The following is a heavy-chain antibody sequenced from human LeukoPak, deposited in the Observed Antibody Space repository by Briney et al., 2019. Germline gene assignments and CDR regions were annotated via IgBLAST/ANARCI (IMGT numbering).Heavy chain of an antibody. CDR3: ARTSRYCSGGSCYYFDY. CDR1: GDSISSGDYY. Sequence: SQTLSLTCTVSGDSISSGDYYWSWIRQPAGKGLEWIGRIYTSGSTNYNPSLKSRVTISVDTSKNQFSLKLSSVTAADTAVYYCARTSRYCSGGSCYYFDYWGQGTLVTVSS. J-gene: IGHJ4*02. D-gene: IGHD2-15*01. CDR2: IYTSGST. V-gene: IGHV4-61*02.